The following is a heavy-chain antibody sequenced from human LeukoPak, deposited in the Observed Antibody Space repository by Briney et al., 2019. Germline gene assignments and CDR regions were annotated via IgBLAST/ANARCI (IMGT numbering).Heavy chain of an antibody. CDR2: IDYSGST. CDR1: GGSIKNYY. Sequence: PSETLSLTCTVSGGSIKNYYWSWVRQPPGKGLEWIGCIDYSGSTNYNPSLRSRLTISVDTSKHQFSLRLTSVTAADTALYYCARGGFGSSTYYFEVDPWGQGTLVTVSS. D-gene: IGHD3-10*01. V-gene: IGHV4-59*01. J-gene: IGHJ5*02. CDR3: ARGGFGSSTYYFEVDP.